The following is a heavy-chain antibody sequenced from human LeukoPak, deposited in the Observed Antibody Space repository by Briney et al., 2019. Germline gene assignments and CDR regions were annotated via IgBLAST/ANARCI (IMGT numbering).Heavy chain of an antibody. CDR2: ISSSGSTI. D-gene: IGHD5-18*01. CDR1: GFSFSDYY. CDR3: ARVSTGYSYALDY. Sequence: GGSLRLSCAAAGFSFSDYYMSWIRQAPGKGLEWVSDISSSGSTIYYADSVKGRFTISRDNAKNSLYLQMNSLRAEDTAVYYCARVSTGYSYALDYWGQGTLVTVSS. J-gene: IGHJ4*02. V-gene: IGHV3-11*04.